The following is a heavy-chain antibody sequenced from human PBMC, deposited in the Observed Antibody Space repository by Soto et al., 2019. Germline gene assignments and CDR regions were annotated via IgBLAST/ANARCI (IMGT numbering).Heavy chain of an antibody. D-gene: IGHD1-26*01. Sequence: EVQLVESGGGLVQPGGSLRLSCAASGFTFSHYWMHWVRQAPGKGLVWVSHINSDGSSTIYADSVKGRFTISRDNAKNTLYLQMNSLRAEDTAVYYCASGVGAVIWGQGTMVTVSS. CDR2: INSDGSST. J-gene: IGHJ3*02. CDR3: ASGVGAVI. CDR1: GFTFSHYW. V-gene: IGHV3-74*01.